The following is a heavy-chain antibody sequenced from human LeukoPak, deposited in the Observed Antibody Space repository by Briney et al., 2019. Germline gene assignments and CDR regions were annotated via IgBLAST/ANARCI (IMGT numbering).Heavy chain of an antibody. J-gene: IGHJ4*02. V-gene: IGHV3-23*01. CDR1: GFTFSNAW. CDR3: AKGTFWSGYNNFDY. D-gene: IGHD3-3*01. CDR2: ISGSGGST. Sequence: GGSLRLSCAASGFTFSNAWMSWVRQAPGKGLEWVSAISGSGGSTYYADSVKGRFTISRDNSKNTLYLQMNSLRAEDTAVYYCAKGTFWSGYNNFDYWGQGTLVTVSS.